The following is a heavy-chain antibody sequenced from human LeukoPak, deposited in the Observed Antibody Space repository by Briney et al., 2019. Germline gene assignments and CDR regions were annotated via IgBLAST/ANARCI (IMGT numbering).Heavy chain of an antibody. CDR1: GHSFPSYW. CDR3: VRQPPGVYDTTQSWFDP. Sequence: GESLRISCKVSGHSFPSYWITWVRQVPGKGLEWMGRIAPSDSYTNYNPSFEGHVTMSVEKSITTVYLQWSSLKASDTAMYYCVRQPPGVYDTTQSWFDPWGQGTLVTVSS. CDR2: IAPSDSYT. J-gene: IGHJ5*02. D-gene: IGHD3-22*01. V-gene: IGHV5-10-1*01.